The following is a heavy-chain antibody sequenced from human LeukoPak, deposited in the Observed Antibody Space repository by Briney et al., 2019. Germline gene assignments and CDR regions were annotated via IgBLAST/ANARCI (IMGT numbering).Heavy chain of an antibody. J-gene: IGHJ4*02. V-gene: IGHV1-2*02. CDR2: INPNSGGT. CDR1: GYTFTGYY. Sequence: ASVKVSCKASGYTFTGYYMHWVRQAPGQGLEWMGRINPNSGGTNYAQKFQGRVTMTRDTSISTAYMELSRLRSGDTAVYYCARAVYDILTGYYGPADYWGQGTLVTVSS. D-gene: IGHD3-9*01. CDR3: ARAVYDILTGYYGPADY.